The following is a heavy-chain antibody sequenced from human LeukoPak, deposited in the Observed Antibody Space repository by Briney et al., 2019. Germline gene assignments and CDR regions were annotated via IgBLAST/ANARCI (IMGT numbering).Heavy chain of an antibody. CDR1: GYTFTNEW. D-gene: IGHD3-10*01. CDR2: IYPRDSDT. Sequence: GASLRFSCKASGYTFTNEWIGWAGQMSGSGLEWMGIIYPRDSDTIYSRSFEGHVTISADTSSNTAYLESSSLEASDTAIYYCARHSDVIGAIWGQGTLVTVSS. J-gene: IGHJ4*02. CDR3: ARHSDVIGAI. V-gene: IGHV5-51*01.